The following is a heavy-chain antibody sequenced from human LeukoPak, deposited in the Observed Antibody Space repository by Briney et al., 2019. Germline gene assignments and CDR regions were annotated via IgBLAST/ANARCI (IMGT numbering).Heavy chain of an antibody. V-gene: IGHV3-74*01. Sequence: GGSLRLSCAASGFTFSRYWMHWVRQAPGKGLVWVSRINSDGSSTSYVDSVKGRFSISRDNSKNTLYLQMDSLRGEDTAVYYCAKDFRIGYSAHFDYWGQGALVTVSS. J-gene: IGHJ4*02. CDR1: GFTFSRYW. CDR2: INSDGSST. CDR3: AKDFRIGYSAHFDY. D-gene: IGHD2-21*01.